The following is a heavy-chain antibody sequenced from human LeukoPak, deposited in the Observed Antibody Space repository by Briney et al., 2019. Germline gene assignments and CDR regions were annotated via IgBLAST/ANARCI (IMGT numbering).Heavy chain of an antibody. Sequence: SETLSLTCTVSGGSISSSNYYWVWIRQPPSKGLEWIGSMYYSGSIFYNPSLKSRVTISINTSKNQFSLKVSSVTAADTAVYYCASTIVGATREDYWGQGTLVTVSS. J-gene: IGHJ4*02. CDR2: MYYSGSI. D-gene: IGHD1-26*01. CDR3: ASTIVGATREDY. V-gene: IGHV4-39*07. CDR1: GGSISSSNYY.